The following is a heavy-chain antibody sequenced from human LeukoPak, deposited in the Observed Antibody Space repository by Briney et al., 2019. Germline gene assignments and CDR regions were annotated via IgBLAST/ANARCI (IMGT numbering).Heavy chain of an antibody. CDR2: IYYSGST. CDR3: ARPLPPYSSSVVNWFDP. CDR1: GGSISSYY. V-gene: IGHV4-59*01. J-gene: IGHJ5*02. D-gene: IGHD6-13*01. Sequence: SETLSLTCTVSGGSISSYYWSWIRQPPGKGLEWIGYIYYSGSTDYNPSLKSRVTISVDTSKNQFSLKLSSVTAADTAVYYCARPLPPYSSSVVNWFDPWGQGTLVTVSS.